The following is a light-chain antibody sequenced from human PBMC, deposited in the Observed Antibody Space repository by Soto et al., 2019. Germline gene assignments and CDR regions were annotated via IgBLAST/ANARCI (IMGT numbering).Light chain of an antibody. V-gene: IGKV3-15*01. CDR3: QQYTNWPYT. J-gene: IGKJ2*01. CDR2: GAF. CDR1: QSVTNN. Sequence: EIMMTQSPATLSVSPGERATLSCRASQSVTNNLAWYQQKPGQAPRLLIYGAFTSATGIPARFSGSGSGTEFTLTITSLQSEDFAVYYCQQYTNWPYTFGQGAKLEIK.